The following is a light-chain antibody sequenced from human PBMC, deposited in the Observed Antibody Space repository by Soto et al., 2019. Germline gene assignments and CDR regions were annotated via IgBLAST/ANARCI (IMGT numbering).Light chain of an antibody. J-gene: IGKJ1*01. Sequence: EIVLTNLPGTVSLSPVEGATLSCRASQSVSNNYLAWYQQQPGQAPRLLIYGASNRATGLPDRFSGSGSGTDFTLTISRLEPEDFAVYYCQQYGSSGTFGQGTKVDIK. V-gene: IGKV3-20*01. CDR3: QQYGSSGT. CDR2: GAS. CDR1: QSVSNNY.